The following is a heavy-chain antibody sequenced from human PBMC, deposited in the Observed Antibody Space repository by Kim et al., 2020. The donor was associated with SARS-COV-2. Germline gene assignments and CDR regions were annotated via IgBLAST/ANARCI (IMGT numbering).Heavy chain of an antibody. Sequence: SETLSLTCTVYGGSFSDYYWAWIRQPPGKGLEWIGEINHRGSTSYNSSLKSRVTISVDTSKNHFSLKLSPMTAADTAVYYCARGKPRYNLTPPAGGIWYFDLWGRGTLATVSS. D-gene: IGHD1-20*01. CDR3: ARGKPRYNLTPPAGGIWYFDL. CDR1: GGSFSDYY. V-gene: IGHV4-34*01. J-gene: IGHJ2*01. CDR2: INHRGST.